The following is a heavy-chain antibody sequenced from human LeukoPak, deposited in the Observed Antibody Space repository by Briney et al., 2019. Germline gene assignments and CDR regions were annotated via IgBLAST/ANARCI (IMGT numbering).Heavy chain of an antibody. V-gene: IGHV4-39*01. D-gene: IGHD4-17*01. CDR1: GGSISSSSYY. J-gene: IGHJ6*03. Sequence: SETLSLTCTVSGGSISSSSYYWGWIRQPPGKGLEWIGSIYYSGSTYYNPSLKSRVTISVDTSKNQFSLKLSSVTAADTAVYYCARNYGDYPYYYYYYMDVWGKGTTVTVSS. CDR3: ARNYGDYPYYYYYYMDV. CDR2: IYYSGST.